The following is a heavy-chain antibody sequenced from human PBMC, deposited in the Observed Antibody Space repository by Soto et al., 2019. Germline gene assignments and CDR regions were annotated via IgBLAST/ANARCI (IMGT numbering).Heavy chain of an antibody. J-gene: IGHJ4*02. CDR3: MNYNSGWKY. Sequence: QLQLQESGPGLVTPSETLSLTCTVSGVSISSHGYFWGWIRQPPGKGLEWIGMISYSGSTYYSPSLKSRVTTAADTSKNHLSLRLSSVTAADTAVFHCMNYNSGWKYWGQGTVVTVSS. CDR2: ISYSGST. CDR1: GVSISSHGYF. D-gene: IGHD5-12*01. V-gene: IGHV4-39*01.